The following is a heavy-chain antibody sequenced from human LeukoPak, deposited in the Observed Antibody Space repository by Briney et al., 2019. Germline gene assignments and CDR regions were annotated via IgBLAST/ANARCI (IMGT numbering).Heavy chain of an antibody. CDR2: IYYSGST. CDR1: GGSISSYY. V-gene: IGHV4-59*01. CDR3: AREEVIAAAGTTFDI. J-gene: IGHJ3*02. D-gene: IGHD6-13*01. Sequence: SETLSLTCTVSGGSISSYYWSWIRQPPGKGLEWIGYIYYSGSTNYNPSLKSRVTISVDTSKNQFSLKLSSVTAADTAMYYCAREEVIAAAGTTFDIWGQGTMVTVSS.